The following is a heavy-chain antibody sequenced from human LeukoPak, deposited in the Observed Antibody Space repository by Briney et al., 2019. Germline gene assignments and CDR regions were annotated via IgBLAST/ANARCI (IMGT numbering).Heavy chain of an antibody. CDR2: IYFTGNT. D-gene: IGHD6-6*01. J-gene: IGHJ6*03. CDR3: ARGTVYSSSPLHYYYYMDV. CDR1: GGSISTTNFN. Sequence: SETLSLTCNVSGGSISTTNFNWGWIRQPPGKGLEWIGSIYFTGNTYYNPSLRSRVTISVDTSKNQFSLKLNSVTAADTAVYYCARGTVYSSSPLHYYYYMDVWGKGATVTVSS. V-gene: IGHV4-39*07.